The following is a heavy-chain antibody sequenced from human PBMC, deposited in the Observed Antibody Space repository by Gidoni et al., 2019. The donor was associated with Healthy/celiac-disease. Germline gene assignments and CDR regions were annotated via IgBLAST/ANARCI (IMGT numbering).Heavy chain of an antibody. D-gene: IGHD3-9*01. J-gene: IGHJ6*02. V-gene: IGHV4-30-4*01. CDR1: GGSISSGDYY. CDR2: IYYSGST. CDR3: ARVNDILTGYYTDV. Sequence: QVQLQESGPRLVKPSQTPSLTCTVSGGSISSGDYYWSWIRQPPGKGLEWIGYIYYSGSTYYNPSLKSRVTRSVETSKNQFALKLSSVTAADTAVYYCARVNDILTGYYTDVWGQGTTVTVSS.